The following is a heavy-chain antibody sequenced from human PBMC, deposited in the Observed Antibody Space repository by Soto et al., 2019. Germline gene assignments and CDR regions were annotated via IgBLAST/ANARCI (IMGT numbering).Heavy chain of an antibody. J-gene: IGHJ4*02. CDR2: IWYDGSNK. V-gene: IGHV3-33*01. Sequence: GGSLRLSCAASGFTFSSYGMHWVRQAPGKGLEWVAVIWYDGSNKYYADSVKGRFTISRDNSKNTLYLQMNSLRAEDTAVYYCARDGSSSWLPDYWGQGTLVTVSS. CDR3: ARDGSSSWLPDY. D-gene: IGHD6-13*01. CDR1: GFTFSSYG.